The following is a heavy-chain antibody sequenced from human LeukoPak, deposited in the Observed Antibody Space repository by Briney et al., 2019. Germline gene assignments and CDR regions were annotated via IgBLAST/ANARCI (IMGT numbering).Heavy chain of an antibody. CDR3: ARAPRGWFGELYGYFDY. CDR2: IKQDGSEK. V-gene: IGHV3-7*03. Sequence: PGRSLRLSCAASGFTFSSYWMSWVRQAPGKGLEWVANIKQDGSEKYYVDSVKGRFTISRDNAKNSLYLQMNSLRAEDTAVYYCARAPRGWFGELYGYFDYWGQGTLVTVSS. J-gene: IGHJ4*02. D-gene: IGHD3-10*01. CDR1: GFTFSSYW.